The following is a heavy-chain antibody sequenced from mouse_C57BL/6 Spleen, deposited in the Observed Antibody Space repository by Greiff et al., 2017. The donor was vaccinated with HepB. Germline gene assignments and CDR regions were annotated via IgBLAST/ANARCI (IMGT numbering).Heavy chain of an antibody. CDR2: ISSGSSTI. D-gene: IGHD2-4*01. V-gene: IGHV5-17*01. CDR3: ARPGIYYDYEDFDY. CDR1: GFTFSDYG. Sequence: EVMLVESGGGLVKPGGSLKLSCAASGFTFSDYGMHWVRQAPEKGLEWVAYISSGSSTIYYADTVKGRFTISRDNAKNTLFLQMTSLRSEDTAMYYCARPGIYYDYEDFDYWGQGTTLTVSS. J-gene: IGHJ2*01.